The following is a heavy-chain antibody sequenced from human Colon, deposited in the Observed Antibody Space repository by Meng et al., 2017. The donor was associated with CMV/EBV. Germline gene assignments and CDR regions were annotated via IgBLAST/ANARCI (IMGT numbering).Heavy chain of an antibody. J-gene: IGHJ4*02. V-gene: IGHV4-4*07. CDR3: ARDWGYCSGDTCHSHFDY. CDR1: VGPLNNYY. CDR2: IYSDGTT. D-gene: IGHD2-15*01. Sequence: VQLQGPGHGMVSPSAPLSLTSTVAVGPLNNYYWNWSRQPAGKGLEWIGRIYSDGTTNYNPSLRSRVSMSVDTSKNQFSLKLTSATAADTAVYYCARDWGYCSGDTCHSHFDYWGQGTLVTVSS.